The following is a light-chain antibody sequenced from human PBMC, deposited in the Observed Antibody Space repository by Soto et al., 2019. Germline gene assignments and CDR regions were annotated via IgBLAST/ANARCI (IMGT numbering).Light chain of an antibody. CDR1: QSVLVTPDNKNN. V-gene: IGKV4-1*01. J-gene: IGKJ4*01. CDR3: QQYFIAPLT. Sequence: DIVMTQSPDSLAVSLGERATINCKSSQSVLVTPDNKNNLAWYQQKPGQPPRLLIYWAFFRESGVPDRFSGSVSGTDFTLTISSLRAEDVAVYYCQQYFIAPLTFGGGTKVEIK. CDR2: WAF.